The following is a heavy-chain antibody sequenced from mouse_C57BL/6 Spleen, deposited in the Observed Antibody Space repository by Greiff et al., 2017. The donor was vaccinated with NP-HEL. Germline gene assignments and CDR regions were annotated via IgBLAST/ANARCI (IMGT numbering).Heavy chain of an antibody. Sequence: VQLQQSGPELVKPGASVKISCKASGYAFSSSWMNWVKQRPGKGLEWIGRIYPGDGDTNYNGKFKGKATLTTDKSSSTAYMQISSLTSEDSEVYYCARAWLAWYFDVWGTGTTVTVSS. CDR3: ARAWLAWYFDV. CDR1: GYAFSSSW. D-gene: IGHD2-2*01. CDR2: IYPGDGDT. V-gene: IGHV1-82*01. J-gene: IGHJ1*03.